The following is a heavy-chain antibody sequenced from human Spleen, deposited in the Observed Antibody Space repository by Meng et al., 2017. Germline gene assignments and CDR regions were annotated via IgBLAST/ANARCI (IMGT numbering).Heavy chain of an antibody. CDR2: ISGSSTYI. CDR3: ARDLQYGPPFDL. CDR1: GFTLSGYS. V-gene: IGHV3-21*01. D-gene: IGHD2/OR15-2a*01. Sequence: GGSLRLSCAASGFTLSGYSMNWVRQAPGKGLEWVSSISGSSTYINYADSVKGRFTISRDNAKKSLHLEMNSLRAEDTALYYCARDLQYGPPFDLWGQGTMVTVSS. J-gene: IGHJ3*01.